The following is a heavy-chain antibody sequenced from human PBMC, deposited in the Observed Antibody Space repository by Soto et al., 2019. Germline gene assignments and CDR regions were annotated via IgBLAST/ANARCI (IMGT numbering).Heavy chain of an antibody. CDR2: ISAHNGNT. J-gene: IGHJ4*02. CDR3: ARGRYGDY. Sequence: QVHLVQSGAEVKKPGASVKVSCKGSGYTFTSYGITWVRQAPGQGLEWMGWISAHNGNTDYAQKLQGRFTVTRDTSTSTALSELSRLRSDDTVVYYSARGRYGDYWGQGALVTVSS. V-gene: IGHV1-18*01. D-gene: IGHD1-1*01. CDR1: GYTFTSYG.